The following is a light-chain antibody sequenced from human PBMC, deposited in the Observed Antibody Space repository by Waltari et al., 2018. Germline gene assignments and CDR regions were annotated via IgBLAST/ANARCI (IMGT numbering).Light chain of an antibody. J-gene: IGLJ2*01. CDR2: EVT. Sequence: QPALTQPASVSGSPGQSITISCTGSSNDIGNSNHVCWYQQHPGKAARRISSEVTERPSGVSDRFSGSKSGNTASLTISGLQAEDEADYYCLSYTTRISFVFGGGTKLSVL. CDR1: SNDIGNSNH. CDR3: LSYTTRISFV. V-gene: IGLV2-23*02.